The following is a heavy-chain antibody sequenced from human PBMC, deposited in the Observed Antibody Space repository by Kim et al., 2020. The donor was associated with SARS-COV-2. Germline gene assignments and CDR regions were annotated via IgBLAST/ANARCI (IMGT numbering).Heavy chain of an antibody. V-gene: IGHV1-69*04. CDR3: ARVGITGYFDY. Sequence: SVKVSCKASGGTFSSYAISWVRQAPGQGLEWMGRIIPILGIANYAQKFQGRVTITADKSTSTAYMELSSLRSEDTAVYYCARVGITGYFDYWGQGTLVTVSS. J-gene: IGHJ4*02. CDR1: GGTFSSYA. CDR2: IIPILGIA. D-gene: IGHD1-20*01.